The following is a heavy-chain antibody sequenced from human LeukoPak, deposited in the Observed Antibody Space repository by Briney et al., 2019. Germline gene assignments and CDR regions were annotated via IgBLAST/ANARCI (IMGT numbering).Heavy chain of an antibody. CDR2: IYYSGST. CDR3: ARQTIKFDY. CDR1: GGSISSGGYS. Sequence: SETLSLTCAVSGGSISSGGYSWSWIRQPPGKGLEWIGSIYYSGSTYYNPSLKSRVTISVDTSKNQFSLKLSSVTAADTAVYYCARQTIKFDYWGQGTLVTVSP. V-gene: IGHV4-39*01. D-gene: IGHD3-3*01. J-gene: IGHJ4*02.